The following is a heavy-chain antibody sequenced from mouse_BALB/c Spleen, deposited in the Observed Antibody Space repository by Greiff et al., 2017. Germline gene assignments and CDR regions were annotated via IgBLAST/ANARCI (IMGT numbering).Heavy chain of an antibody. Sequence: EVQLVESGGGLVKPGGSLKLSCAASGFTFSSYAMSWVRQSPEKRLEWVAEISSGGSYTYYPDTVTGRFTISRDNAKNTLYLEMSSLRSEDTAMYYCAREYYYGSYWYFDVWGAGTTVTVSS. J-gene: IGHJ1*01. V-gene: IGHV5-9-4*01. D-gene: IGHD1-2*01. CDR2: ISSGGSYT. CDR3: AREYYYGSYWYFDV. CDR1: GFTFSSYA.